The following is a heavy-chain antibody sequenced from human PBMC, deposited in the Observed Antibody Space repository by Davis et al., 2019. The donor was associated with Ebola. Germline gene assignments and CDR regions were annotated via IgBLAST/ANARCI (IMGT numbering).Heavy chain of an antibody. Sequence: AASVKVSCKASGGTFSNHAISWVRQAPGQGLEWMGGIIPIFGTANYAQKFQGRVTITADKSTSTAYMELSSLRSEDTAVYYCARGRTRKQQLATETTYYYYGMDVWGQGTTVTVSS. J-gene: IGHJ6*02. CDR3: ARGRTRKQQLATETTYYYYGMDV. D-gene: IGHD6-13*01. CDR1: GGTFSNHA. V-gene: IGHV1-69*06. CDR2: IIPIFGTA.